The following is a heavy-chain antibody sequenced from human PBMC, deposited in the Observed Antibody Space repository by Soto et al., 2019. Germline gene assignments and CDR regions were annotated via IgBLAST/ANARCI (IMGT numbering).Heavy chain of an antibody. CDR1: GFTFSSFG. CDR3: ATPQSCGYNYVEAFDM. V-gene: IGHV3-30*03. D-gene: IGHD5-12*01. Sequence: QVQLVESGGGVVQPGRSLRLSCAASGFTFSSFGMHWVRQTPGKGLEWVAVISYDGSNKYYADSVKGRFTISRDNSKNILSLQMNSLRAEDTGVYYCATPQSCGYNYVEAFDMWGQGTIVTVSS. J-gene: IGHJ3*02. CDR2: ISYDGSNK.